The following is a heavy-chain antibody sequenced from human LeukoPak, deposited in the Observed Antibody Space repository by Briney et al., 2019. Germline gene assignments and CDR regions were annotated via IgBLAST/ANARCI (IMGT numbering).Heavy chain of an antibody. Sequence: GGSLRLSCAASGFTFSSYWMHWVRQAPGKGLVWVSRINSDGSSTSYADSVKGRFTISRDNAKNTLYLQMNSLRAEDTAVYYCAVARGIYDSSGPLTWGFDPWGQGTLVTVSS. J-gene: IGHJ5*02. D-gene: IGHD3-22*01. V-gene: IGHV3-74*01. CDR3: AVARGIYDSSGPLTWGFDP. CDR2: INSDGSST. CDR1: GFTFSSYW.